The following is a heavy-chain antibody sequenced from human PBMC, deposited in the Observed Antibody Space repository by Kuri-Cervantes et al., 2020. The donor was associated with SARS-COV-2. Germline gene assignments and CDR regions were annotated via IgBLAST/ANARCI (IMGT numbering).Heavy chain of an antibody. J-gene: IGHJ4*02. Sequence: SLKISCAASGFTFDDYAMHWVRQAPGKGLEWVSGISWNSGSIGYADSVKGRFTISRDNAKNSLYLQMNSLRAEDTALYYCARYGDYYFDYWGQGTLVTVSS. D-gene: IGHD4-17*01. CDR3: ARYGDYYFDY. V-gene: IGHV3-9*01. CDR2: ISWNSGSI. CDR1: GFTFDDYA.